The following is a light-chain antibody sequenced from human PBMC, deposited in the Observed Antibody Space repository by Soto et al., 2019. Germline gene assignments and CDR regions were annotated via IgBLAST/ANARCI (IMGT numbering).Light chain of an antibody. CDR3: CSYAGTYTYV. J-gene: IGLJ1*01. Sequence: QSALTQPHSVSGSPGQSVTISCTGTSSDVGGYNYVSWYQQHPGKVPKVMVYDVNKRPSGVPDRFSGSKSGNTASLSISGLQAEDEADYYCCSYAGTYTYVFGTGTKVTVL. CDR2: DVN. V-gene: IGLV2-11*01. CDR1: SSDVGGYNY.